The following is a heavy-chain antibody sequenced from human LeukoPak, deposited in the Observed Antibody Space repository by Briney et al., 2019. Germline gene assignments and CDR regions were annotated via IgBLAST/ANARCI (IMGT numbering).Heavy chain of an antibody. J-gene: IGHJ6*04. V-gene: IGHV3-21*01. CDR2: ISSSSRNI. Sequence: GGSLRLSCAASGFTFNSYTMIWVRLAPGKGLEWVSSISSSSRNIYYADSVEGRFTFSRDNAKNSLYLQMNSLRAEDTAVYYCARGKLWFGETETYYYYGMDVWGTGTTVTVSS. CDR3: ARGKLWFGETETYYYYGMDV. D-gene: IGHD3-10*01. CDR1: GFTFNSYT.